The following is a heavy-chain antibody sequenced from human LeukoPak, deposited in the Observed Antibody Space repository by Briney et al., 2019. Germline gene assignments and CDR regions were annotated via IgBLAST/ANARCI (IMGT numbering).Heavy chain of an antibody. V-gene: IGHV3-30*02. CDR3: ARAGSSWYPLDY. D-gene: IGHD6-13*01. J-gene: IGHJ4*02. CDR2: IRNDGNNK. CDR1: GFTFSSYG. Sequence: GGSLRLSCAASGFTFSSYGMHWVRQAPGKGLEWVAFIRNDGNNKYYVNSVKGRFTISRDNSKNTLYLHMNSLRPEDTAVYYCARAGSSWYPLDYWGQGTLVTVSS.